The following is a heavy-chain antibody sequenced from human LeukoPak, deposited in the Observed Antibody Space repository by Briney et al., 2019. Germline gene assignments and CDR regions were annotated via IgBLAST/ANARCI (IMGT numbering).Heavy chain of an antibody. CDR2: INPNSGGT. D-gene: IGHD2-2*01. V-gene: IGHV1-2*02. Sequence: VASVKVSCKASGYTFTGYYMHWVRQAPGHGLEWMGWINPNSGGTNYAQKFQGRVTMTRDTSISTAYMELSRLRSDDTAVYYCARVPYCSSTSCYLRGIDLDYWGQGTLVTVSS. CDR1: GYTFTGYY. J-gene: IGHJ4*02. CDR3: ARVPYCSSTSCYLRGIDLDY.